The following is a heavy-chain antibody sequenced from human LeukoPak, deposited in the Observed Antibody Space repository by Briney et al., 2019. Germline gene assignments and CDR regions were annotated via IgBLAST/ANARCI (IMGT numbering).Heavy chain of an antibody. Sequence: GGSLRLSCAASGFTFSSYEMNWVRQAPGKGLEWVPYISSSGSTIYYADSVKGRFTISRDNAKNSLYLQMNSLRAEDTAVYYCARDRWAMVPDYWGQGTLVTVSS. CDR1: GFTFSSYE. CDR3: ARDRWAMVPDY. J-gene: IGHJ4*02. D-gene: IGHD5-18*01. V-gene: IGHV3-48*03. CDR2: ISSSGSTI.